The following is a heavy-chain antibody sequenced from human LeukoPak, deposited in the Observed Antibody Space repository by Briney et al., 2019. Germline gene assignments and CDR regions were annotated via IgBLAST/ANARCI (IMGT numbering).Heavy chain of an antibody. D-gene: IGHD5-12*01. CDR3: ARELTTGNGYA. CDR2: IIPIFDTA. V-gene: IGHV1-69*01. CDR1: GGTFSSYA. J-gene: IGHJ4*02. Sequence: ASVKVSCKGSGGTFSSYAISWVRQAPGQGLEWMGGIIPIFDTANYAQKFQDRVKITADESSSTAYMELISLRSEDTAVYYCARELTTGNGYAWGQGTLVTVSS.